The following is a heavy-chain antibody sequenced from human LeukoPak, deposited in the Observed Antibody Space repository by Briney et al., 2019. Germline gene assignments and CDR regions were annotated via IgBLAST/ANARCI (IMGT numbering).Heavy chain of an antibody. Sequence: PGGSLRLSCAAAGFMFNNYVMYWVRQAPGKGLEWVSVISASGSTVDYADSVKGRFTISRDNSKNTLYLQMDSLRAEDTAVYYCAKDTRAGINRYYFDYWGQGTLVTVSS. CDR1: GFMFNNYV. D-gene: IGHD1-1*01. J-gene: IGHJ4*02. CDR3: AKDTRAGINRYYFDY. CDR2: ISASGSTV. V-gene: IGHV3-23*01.